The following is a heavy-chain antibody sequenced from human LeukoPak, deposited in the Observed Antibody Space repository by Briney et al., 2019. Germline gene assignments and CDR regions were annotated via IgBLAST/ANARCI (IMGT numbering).Heavy chain of an antibody. J-gene: IGHJ4*02. V-gene: IGHV3-7*01. D-gene: IGHD3-22*01. CDR2: IKQDGSEK. CDR1: GFTFSSYW. CDR3: ARDYRYYYDSSGYYYEAQTDY. Sequence: GGSLRLSCAASGFTFSSYWMSWVRQAPGKGLEWVANIKQDGSEKYYVDSVKARFTISRDNAENSLYLQMNSLRAEDTAVYYCARDYRYYYDSSGYYYEAQTDYWGQGTLVTVSS.